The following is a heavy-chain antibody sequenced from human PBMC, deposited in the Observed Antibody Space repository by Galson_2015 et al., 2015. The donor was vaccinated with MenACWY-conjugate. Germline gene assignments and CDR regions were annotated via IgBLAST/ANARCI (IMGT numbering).Heavy chain of an antibody. Sequence: SLRLSCAASGFTFSSYSMNWVRQAPGKGLEWVSYISSTTTIYYADSVKGRFTISRDNAKNSVYLQMNSLRAEDTAVYYCAREYSSSSGKANDHWGQGTLVTVSS. CDR3: AREYSSSSGKANDH. J-gene: IGHJ4*02. CDR1: GFTFSSYS. CDR2: ISSTTTI. D-gene: IGHD6-6*01. V-gene: IGHV3-48*04.